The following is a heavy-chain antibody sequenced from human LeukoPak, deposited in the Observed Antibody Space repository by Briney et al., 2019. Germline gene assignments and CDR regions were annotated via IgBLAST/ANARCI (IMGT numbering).Heavy chain of an antibody. V-gene: IGHV3-7*01. D-gene: IGHD3-3*01. J-gene: IGHJ4*02. CDR3: AREDDFWSGVFDY. CDR2: LRPDGSDK. Sequence: PGGSLRLSCTGSGFTFSDYWMTWARQAPGKGLEWVANLRPDGSDKYYVDSVKGRFTISRDNAKKLVYLQMNSLRAEDTAVYYCAREDDFWSGVFDYWGQGTLVTVSS. CDR1: GFTFSDYW.